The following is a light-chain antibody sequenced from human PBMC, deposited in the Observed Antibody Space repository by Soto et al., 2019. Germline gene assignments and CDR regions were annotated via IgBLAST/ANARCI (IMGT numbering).Light chain of an antibody. Sequence: DIVMTQSPDSLAVSLGERATIHCTSSQSVLSSSNNKNYLAWYQQKTGHPPKLLIYWASTRESGVPDRFSGSGSGTDFTLTISSLQAEDVAVYYCQQYYSTPPTFGQGTKVEIK. CDR1: QSVLSSSNNKNY. V-gene: IGKV4-1*01. CDR3: QQYYSTPPT. CDR2: WAS. J-gene: IGKJ1*01.